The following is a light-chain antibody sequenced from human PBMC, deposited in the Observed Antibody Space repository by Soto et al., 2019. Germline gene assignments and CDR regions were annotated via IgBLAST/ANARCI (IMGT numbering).Light chain of an antibody. J-gene: IGLJ1*01. CDR1: SSDVGCHNY. CDR3: SSYTSITTFYV. V-gene: IGLV2-14*03. CDR2: DVT. Sequence: QSALTQPASVSGSPGQSITIPCTGTSSDVGCHNYVSWYQHHPGKAHKLMIYDVTNRPSGVSDRFSGSKSGNTAALTLSGLQAEDEADYYCSSYTSITTFYVFGTGTKLTVL.